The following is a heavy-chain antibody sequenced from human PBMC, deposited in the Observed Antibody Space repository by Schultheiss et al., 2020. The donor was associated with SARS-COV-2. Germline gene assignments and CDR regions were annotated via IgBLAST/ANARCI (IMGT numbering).Heavy chain of an antibody. J-gene: IGHJ4*02. CDR3: ARSVAVAGNDY. CDR2: IIPIFGTA. V-gene: IGHV1-69*13. D-gene: IGHD6-19*01. CDR1: GGTFSSYA. Sequence: SVKVSCKASGGTFSSYAISWVRQAPGQGLEWMGGIIPIFGTANYAQKFQGRVTITADESTSTAYMELRSLRSDDTAVYYCARSVAVAGNDYWGQGTLVTVSS.